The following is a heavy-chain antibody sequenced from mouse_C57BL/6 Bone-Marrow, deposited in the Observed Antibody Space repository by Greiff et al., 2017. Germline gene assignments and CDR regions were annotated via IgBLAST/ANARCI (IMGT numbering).Heavy chain of an antibody. Sequence: EVMLVESGGGLVQPGGSMKLSCVASGFTFSNYWMNWVRQSPEKGLEWVAQIRLKSDNYSTHYAESVKGRFTISRDDSKSSVYLQMNNIRAEDTGIYYCEGYYDGSSYTWFAYWGQGTMVTVSA. V-gene: IGHV6-3*01. J-gene: IGHJ3*01. D-gene: IGHD1-1*01. CDR1: GFTFSNYW. CDR2: IRLKSDNYST. CDR3: EGYYDGSSYTWFAY.